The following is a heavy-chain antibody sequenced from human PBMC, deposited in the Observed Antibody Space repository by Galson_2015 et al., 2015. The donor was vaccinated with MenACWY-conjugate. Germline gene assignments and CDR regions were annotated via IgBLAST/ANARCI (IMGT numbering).Heavy chain of an antibody. CDR2: ISYSGST. Sequence: SETLSLTCTVSGDSISGYFWSWIRQPPGKGLEWIGYISYSGSTKYNPSLKSRVTISVDTSRNQFSLRLTSVTAADTAVYYCARIRKGMDVWGQGTTVIVSS. CDR1: GDSISGYF. CDR3: ARIRKGMDV. J-gene: IGHJ6*02. V-gene: IGHV4-59*12.